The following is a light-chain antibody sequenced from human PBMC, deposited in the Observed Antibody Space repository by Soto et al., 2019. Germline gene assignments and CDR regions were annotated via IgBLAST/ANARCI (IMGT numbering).Light chain of an antibody. V-gene: IGKV3-20*01. CDR3: QQYGSSPSGR. CDR2: GAS. J-gene: IGKJ1*01. CDR1: QSVSSSY. Sequence: EIVMTQSPATLSVSPGERATLSCRASQSVSSSYLAWYQQKPGQSPRLLIYGASSRSPGIPDRFSGSVSGTDFTLTISRLEPEDFAVYYCQQYGSSPSGRFGQGTKVDIK.